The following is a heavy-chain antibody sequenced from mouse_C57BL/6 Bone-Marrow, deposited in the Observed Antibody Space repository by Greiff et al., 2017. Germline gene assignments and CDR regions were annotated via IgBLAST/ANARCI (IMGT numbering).Heavy chain of an antibody. Sequence: QVHVKQPGAELVKPGASVKLSCKASGYTFTNYWMHWVKQRPGQGLEWIGMMHPNGGSPDYNEKFKSEATLSVDKSSRTAYMELSSLPSEDSAVYYCASSYDYDDYTMDYWGQGTSVTVSS. J-gene: IGHJ4*01. CDR3: ASSYDYDDYTMDY. CDR2: MHPNGGSP. V-gene: IGHV1-64*01. D-gene: IGHD2-4*01. CDR1: GYTFTNYW.